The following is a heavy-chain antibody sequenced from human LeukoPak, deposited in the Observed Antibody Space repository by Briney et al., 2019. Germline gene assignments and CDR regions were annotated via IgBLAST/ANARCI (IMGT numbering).Heavy chain of an antibody. V-gene: IGHV1-69*04. CDR2: IIPILGIA. CDR3: ARAYQTRLGILGILTGYSPYFDY. D-gene: IGHD3-9*01. Sequence: GASVKVSCKASGGTFSSYAISWVRQAPGQGLEWMGRIIPILGIANYAQKFQGRVTITADKSTSTAYMELSSLRSEDTAVYYCARAYQTRLGILGILTGYSPYFDYWGQGTLVTVSS. CDR1: GGTFSSYA. J-gene: IGHJ4*02.